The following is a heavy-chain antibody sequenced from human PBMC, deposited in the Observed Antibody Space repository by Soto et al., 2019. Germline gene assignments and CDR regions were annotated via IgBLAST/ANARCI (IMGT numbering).Heavy chain of an antibody. CDR2: INSGSGST. V-gene: IGHV1-46*01. Sequence: QVQLVQSGAEVRSPGASVKVSCKASGYTFTSYYMHWVRQAPGQGLEWMGIINSGSGSTSSAQKFQGRVSVTRDTSTSTVYMELFNLMSEDTAVYYRARDPNVALTFHHYGMDVWGQGTTLTVSS. CDR1: GYTFTSYY. D-gene: IGHD3-16*01. J-gene: IGHJ6*02. CDR3: ARDPNVALTFHHYGMDV.